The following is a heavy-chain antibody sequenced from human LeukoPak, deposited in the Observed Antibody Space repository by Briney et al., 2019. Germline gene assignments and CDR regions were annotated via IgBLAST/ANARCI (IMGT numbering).Heavy chain of an antibody. D-gene: IGHD3-10*01. CDR2: INPSGGST. CDR1: GYTFTSYY. Sequence: ASVKVSCKASGYTFTSYYMHWVRQAPGQGLEWMGIINPSGGSTSYAQKFQGRVTMTRNTPISTAYMELSSLRSEDTAVYYCARGLGYYGSGRKVWGQGTLVTVSS. V-gene: IGHV1-46*01. J-gene: IGHJ4*02. CDR3: ARGLGYYGSGRKV.